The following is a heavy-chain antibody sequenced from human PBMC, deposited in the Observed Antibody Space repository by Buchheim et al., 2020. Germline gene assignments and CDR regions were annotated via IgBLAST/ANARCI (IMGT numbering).Heavy chain of an antibody. J-gene: IGHJ4*02. CDR2: INHSGST. D-gene: IGHD6-13*01. V-gene: IGHV4-34*01. CDR1: GGSFSGYY. Sequence: QVQLQQWGAGLLKPSETLSLTCAVYGGSFSGYYWSWIRQPPGKGLEWIGEINHSGSTNYNPSLKSRVTISVDTSKNQFSLKLSSVTAADTAVYYCARHSSSWPGADYFDYWGQGTL. CDR3: ARHSSSWPGADYFDY.